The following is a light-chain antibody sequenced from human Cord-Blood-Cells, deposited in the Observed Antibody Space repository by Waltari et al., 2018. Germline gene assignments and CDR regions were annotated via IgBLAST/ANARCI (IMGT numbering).Light chain of an antibody. V-gene: IGKV1-33*01. Sequence: DILMTQSPSSLSASVGDRVTITCQASQDISNYLNWYQQKPGKAPKLLIYDASNLETGVPSRFSGSGSGTDFTFTISSLQPEDIATYYCQQYDNLFTFGPGTKVDIK. CDR2: DAS. CDR1: QDISNY. CDR3: QQYDNLFT. J-gene: IGKJ3*01.